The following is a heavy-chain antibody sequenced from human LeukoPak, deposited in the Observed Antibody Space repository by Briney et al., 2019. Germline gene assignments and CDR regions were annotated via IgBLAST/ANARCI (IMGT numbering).Heavy chain of an antibody. CDR3: AREIRRPYSSGWYYDY. V-gene: IGHV3-74*01. CDR1: GFTFSSYW. J-gene: IGHJ4*02. Sequence: GGSLRLSCAASGFTFSSYWMHWVRQAPGKGLVWVSRINSDGSSTNYADSVKGRFTISRDNAKNTLYLQMNSLRAEDTAVYYCAREIRRPYSSGWYYDYWGQGTLVTVSS. CDR2: INSDGSST. D-gene: IGHD6-19*01.